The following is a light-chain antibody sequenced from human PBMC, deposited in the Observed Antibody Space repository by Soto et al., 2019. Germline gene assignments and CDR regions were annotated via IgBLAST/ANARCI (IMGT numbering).Light chain of an antibody. CDR3: SSYTTSAPYV. CDR2: EVT. Sequence: QSALTHPASVSGSPGQSITISCTGTSSDVGAYNFVSWYQHHPGRAPKLIIYEVTIRPSGVSNRFSGSKSGNTASLTISGLQAEEEADYYCSSYTTSAPYVFGSGTKVTVL. V-gene: IGLV2-14*01. J-gene: IGLJ1*01. CDR1: SSDVGAYNF.